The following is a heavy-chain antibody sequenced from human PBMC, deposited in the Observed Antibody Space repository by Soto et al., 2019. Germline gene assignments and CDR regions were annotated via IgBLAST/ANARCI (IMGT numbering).Heavy chain of an antibody. CDR1: GGSVSSGSYY. CDR2: IYYSGST. V-gene: IGHV4-61*01. CDR3: ARDSITMVRGVIIPYFDY. Sequence: LSLTCTVSGGSVSSGSYYRSWIRQPPGKGLEWIGYIYYSGSTNYNPSLKSRVTISVDTSKNQFSLKLSSVTAADTAVYYCARDSITMVRGVIIPYFDYWGQGTLVTVSS. J-gene: IGHJ4*02. D-gene: IGHD3-10*01.